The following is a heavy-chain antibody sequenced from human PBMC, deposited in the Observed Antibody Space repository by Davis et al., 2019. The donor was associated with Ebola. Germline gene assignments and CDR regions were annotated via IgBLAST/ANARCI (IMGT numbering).Heavy chain of an antibody. V-gene: IGHV5-51*01. D-gene: IGHD3-22*01. CDR2: IYPGDSDT. Sequence: GESLKISCKGSGYSFTSYWIGWVRQMPGKGLEWMGIIYPGDSDTRYSPSFQGQVTISADKSISTAYLQWSSLKASDTAMYYCARHPHYYDSSGYYYYYGMDVWGQGTTVTVSS. CDR3: ARHPHYYDSSGYYYYYGMDV. CDR1: GYSFTSYW. J-gene: IGHJ6*02.